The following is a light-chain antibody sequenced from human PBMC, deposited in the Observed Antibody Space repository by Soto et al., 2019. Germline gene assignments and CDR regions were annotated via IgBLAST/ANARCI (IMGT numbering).Light chain of an antibody. CDR2: EVS. V-gene: IGLV2-14*01. Sequence: QSALTQPASVSGSPGQSIAISCTGTSSDVVTYKYVSWYQQHPGQAPKLMIYEVSIRHSGVSDRFSGSKSGNTASLTISGLRPEDEAYYYCCAYAGSTTRVVFGGGTKLTVL. CDR1: SSDVVTYKY. CDR3: CAYAGSTTRVV. J-gene: IGLJ2*01.